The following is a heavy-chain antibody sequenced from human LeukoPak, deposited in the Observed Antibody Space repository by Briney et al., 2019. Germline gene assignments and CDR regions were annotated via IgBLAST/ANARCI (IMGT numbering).Heavy chain of an antibody. V-gene: IGHV4-59*08. CDR1: GGSISSYY. J-gene: IGHJ4*02. Sequence: SETLSLTCTVSGGSISSYYWSWIRQPSGKGLEWIGYIYYSGSTNYNPSLKSRVTISVDTSKNQFSLKLSSVTAADTAVYYCARRSSSWYLLFDYWGQGTLVTVSS. CDR2: IYYSGST. D-gene: IGHD6-13*01. CDR3: ARRSSSWYLLFDY.